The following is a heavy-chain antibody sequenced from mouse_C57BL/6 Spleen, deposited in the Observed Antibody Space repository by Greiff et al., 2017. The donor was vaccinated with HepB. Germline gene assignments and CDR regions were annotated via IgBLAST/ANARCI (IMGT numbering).Heavy chain of an antibody. Sequence: QVHVKQSGPELVKPGASVKISCKASGYAFSSSWMNWVKQRPGKGLEWIGRIYPGDGDTNYNGKFKGKATLTADKSSSTAYMQLSSLTSEDSAVYFCYGSYAMDYWGQGTSVTVSS. CDR3: YGSYAMDY. V-gene: IGHV1-82*01. CDR1: GYAFSSSW. D-gene: IGHD1-1*01. CDR2: IYPGDGDT. J-gene: IGHJ4*01.